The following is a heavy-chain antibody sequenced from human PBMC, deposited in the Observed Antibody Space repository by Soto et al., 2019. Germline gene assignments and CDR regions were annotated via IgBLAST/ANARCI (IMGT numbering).Heavy chain of an antibody. D-gene: IGHD3-10*01. V-gene: IGHV1-2*04. J-gene: IGHJ6*02. CDR3: ARGLTTGVIYYYYGMDV. Sequence: ASVKVSCKASGYTFTDYYIHWVRQAPGQGLEWMGWINPNSGGTTYAHNFQGWVTMTTDTSISTTYMELRRLRSDDTAVYYCARGLTTGVIYYYYGMDVWGQGTTVTVSS. CDR2: INPNSGGT. CDR1: GYTFTDYY.